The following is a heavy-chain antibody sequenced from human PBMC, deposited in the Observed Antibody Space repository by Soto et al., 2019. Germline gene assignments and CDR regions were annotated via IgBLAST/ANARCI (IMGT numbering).Heavy chain of an antibody. Sequence: GSLRLSCVASGFTFRSFTMNWVRQAPGKGLEWVSTISSNSAYIYYTDALRGRFTISRDNAKNSLHLQMNSLRAEDTAVYYCAEEGVQWLVLSFDYWGQGTLVTVSS. CDR3: AEEGVQWLVLSFDY. CDR1: GFTFRSFT. CDR2: ISSNSAYI. J-gene: IGHJ4*02. D-gene: IGHD6-19*01. V-gene: IGHV3-21*01.